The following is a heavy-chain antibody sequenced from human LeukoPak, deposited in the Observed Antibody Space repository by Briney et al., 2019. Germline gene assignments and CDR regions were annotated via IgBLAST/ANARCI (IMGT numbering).Heavy chain of an antibody. CDR2: ISYDGSNK. Sequence: PGGSLRLSCAASGFTFSSYAMHWVRQAPGKGLEWVAVISYDGSNKYYADSVKGRFTISRDNSKNTLYLQMNSLRAKDTAVYYCARTYYDFWSGYYSHEGNPFDYWGQGTLVTVSS. D-gene: IGHD3-3*01. CDR1: GFTFSSYA. J-gene: IGHJ4*02. CDR3: ARTYYDFWSGYYSHEGNPFDY. V-gene: IGHV3-30*04.